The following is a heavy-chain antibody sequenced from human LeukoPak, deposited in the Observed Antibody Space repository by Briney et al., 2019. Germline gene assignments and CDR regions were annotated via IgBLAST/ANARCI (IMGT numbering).Heavy chain of an antibody. V-gene: IGHV3-15*01. J-gene: IGHJ4*02. D-gene: IGHD3-10*01. CDR1: GFSFSSAW. CDR3: IVSNYYSSGSYNFDS. CDR2: IKSKTDGGTV. Sequence: GGSLRLSCAASGFSFSSAWMTWVRQPPGKGLEWVGRIKSKTDGGTVDYAAPVKGRFTISRDDSINTLYLQVNRLKTEDTAMYYCIVSNYYSSGSYNFDSWGQGTLVTVSS.